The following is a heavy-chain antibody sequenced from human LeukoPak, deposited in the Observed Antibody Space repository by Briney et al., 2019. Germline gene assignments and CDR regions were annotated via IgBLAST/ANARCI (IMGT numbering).Heavy chain of an antibody. J-gene: IGHJ4*02. V-gene: IGHV3-21*01. CDR1: GFTFGSYS. CDR3: ARDLRGSGSY. CDR2: ISSTSSYI. Sequence: PGGSLRLSCAASGFTFGSYSMNWVRQVPGKGLQWVSSISSTSSYIYYADSVKGRFTVSRDNAKNSLSLQMNSLGAEDTAVYYCARDLRGSGSYWGQGTLVTVSS. D-gene: IGHD3-10*01.